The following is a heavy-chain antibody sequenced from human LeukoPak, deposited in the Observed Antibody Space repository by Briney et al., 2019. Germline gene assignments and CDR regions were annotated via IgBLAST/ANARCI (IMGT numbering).Heavy chain of an antibody. CDR3: RGHRTTVTTATDY. J-gene: IGHJ4*02. Sequence: GGSLRLSCAASGFTFSSYWMSWVRQAPGKGLEWVANIKQDGSEKYYVDSVKGRFTIFRDNAKNSLYLQMNSLRAEDAAVYYCRGHRTTVTTATDYWGQGTLVTVSS. CDR2: IKQDGSEK. D-gene: IGHD4-17*01. V-gene: IGHV3-7*01. CDR1: GFTFSSYW.